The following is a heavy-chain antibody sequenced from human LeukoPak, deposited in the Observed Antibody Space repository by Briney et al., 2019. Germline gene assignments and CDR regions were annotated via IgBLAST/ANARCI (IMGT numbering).Heavy chain of an antibody. J-gene: IGHJ1*01. CDR1: GGSISSYY. CDR3: ARHFGYFQH. V-gene: IGHV4-59*08. CDR2: IYYSGST. Sequence: SETLSLTCTVSGGSISSYYWSWIRQPPGKGLEWIGYIYYSGSTNYNPSLRSRVTISVDTSKNQFSLKLSSVTAADTAVYYRARHFGYFQHWGQGTLVTVSS. D-gene: IGHD3-10*01.